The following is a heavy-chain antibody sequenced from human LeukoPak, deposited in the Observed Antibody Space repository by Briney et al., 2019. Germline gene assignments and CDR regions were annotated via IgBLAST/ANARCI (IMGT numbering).Heavy chain of an antibody. CDR2: IIPIFGTA. J-gene: IGHJ6*03. D-gene: IGHD3-10*01. CDR1: GGTFSSYA. Sequence: SVKVSCKASGGTFSSYAISWVRQAPGQGLEWMGGIIPIFGTANYAQKFQGRVTITADESTSTAYMELSSLRSEDTAVYYCARDGHYYGSGSYYCMDVWGKGTTVTISS. V-gene: IGHV1-69*13. CDR3: ARDGHYYGSGSYYCMDV.